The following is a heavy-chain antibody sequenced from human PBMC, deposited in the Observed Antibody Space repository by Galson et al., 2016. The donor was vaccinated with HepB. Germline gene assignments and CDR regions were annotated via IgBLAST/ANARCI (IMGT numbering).Heavy chain of an antibody. Sequence: SVKVSCKGSDHTFNTFGITWVRQAPGQGPEWMGWISANNADINYAQKFRGRVTLTTDASTNTAYMELRSLRYDDTAVYYCARGAAAGDYWGQGTQVAVSS. CDR1: DHTFNTFG. V-gene: IGHV1-18*01. J-gene: IGHJ4*02. CDR2: ISANNADI. D-gene: IGHD6-13*01. CDR3: ARGAAAGDY.